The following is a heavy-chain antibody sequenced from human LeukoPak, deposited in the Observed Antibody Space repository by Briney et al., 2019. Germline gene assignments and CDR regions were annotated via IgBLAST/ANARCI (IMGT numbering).Heavy chain of an antibody. V-gene: IGHV3-23*01. Sequence: GGSLTLARALFGITLSNYCMSWVRPPPGKGREWVAGIRDRGGRTIYADSVKGRFTISRDNPKNTLYLQMNSLRAEDTAVYFCAKRGVVIRVILVGFHKEAYYFDSWGQGALVTVSS. CDR3: AKRGVVIRVILVGFHKEAYYFDS. D-gene: IGHD3-22*01. CDR1: GITLSNYC. J-gene: IGHJ4*02. CDR2: IRDRGGRT.